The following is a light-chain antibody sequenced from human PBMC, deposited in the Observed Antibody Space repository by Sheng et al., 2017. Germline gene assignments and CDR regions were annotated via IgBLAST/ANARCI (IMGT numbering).Light chain of an antibody. CDR1: ALAKQY. CDR2: KDS. J-gene: IGLJ2*01. Sequence: SYELTQPPSVSVSPGQTARITCSGDALAKQYASWYQQKPGQAPVLLIYKDSERPSGIPERFSGSSSGTKVTLTISGVQAEDEAGYHCQSGDTSGTLAVFVGGTKLTVL. CDR3: QSGDTSGTLAV. V-gene: IGLV3-25*03.